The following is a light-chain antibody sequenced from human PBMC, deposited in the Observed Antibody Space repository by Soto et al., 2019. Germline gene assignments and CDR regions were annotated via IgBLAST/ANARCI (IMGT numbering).Light chain of an antibody. V-gene: IGLV2-14*01. J-gene: IGLJ1*01. Sequence: ALTQPASVSGSPGQSITISCTGTSSDVGGYNYVSWYQQHPGKAPKLMIYEVSNRPSGVSNRFSGSKSGNTASLTISGLQAEDEADYYCSSYTSNSTPYVFGTGTKVTVL. CDR1: SSDVGGYNY. CDR2: EVS. CDR3: SSYTSNSTPYV.